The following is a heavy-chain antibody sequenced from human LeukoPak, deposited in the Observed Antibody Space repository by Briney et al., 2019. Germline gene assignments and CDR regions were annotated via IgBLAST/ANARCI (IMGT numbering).Heavy chain of an antibody. D-gene: IGHD6-19*01. Sequence: SQTLSLTCAISGDSVSSNSAAWNWIRQSPSRGLEWLGRTYYRSKWYNDYAVSVKSRITINPDTSKNQFSLQLNSVTPEDTAVYYCARSSSGWYSGYYYYYYGMDVWGQGTTVTVSS. V-gene: IGHV6-1*01. J-gene: IGHJ6*02. CDR2: TYYRSKWYN. CDR3: ARSSSGWYSGYYYYYYGMDV. CDR1: GDSVSSNSAA.